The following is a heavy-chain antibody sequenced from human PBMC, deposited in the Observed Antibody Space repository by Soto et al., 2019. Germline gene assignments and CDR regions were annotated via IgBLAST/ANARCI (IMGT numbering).Heavy chain of an antibody. J-gene: IGHJ6*02. V-gene: IGHV1-18*01. CDR2: ISPYSDDT. CDR1: GYDFNSYG. D-gene: IGHD3-22*01. CDR3: ARGGYYDSSGSRNYHYYGMNV. Sequence: QAQLVQSGAEVKKPGASVKVSCKASGYDFNSYGITWVRQAHGQGLEWLGWISPYSDDTKYSQKFPGRVTVTMDRSSRTVYMDLRSLRSNDTAVYYCARGGYYDSSGSRNYHYYGMNVWGQGTTVTVSS.